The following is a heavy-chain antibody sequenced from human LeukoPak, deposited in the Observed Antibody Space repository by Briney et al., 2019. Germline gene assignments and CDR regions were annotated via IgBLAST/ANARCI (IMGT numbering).Heavy chain of an antibody. J-gene: IGHJ6*02. D-gene: IGHD5-12*01. CDR2: IKQDGSEK. Sequence: GGSLRLSCAASGFTFSSYWMSWVRQAPGKGLEWVANIKQDGSEKYYVDSVKGRFTISRDNAKNSLYLQMNSLRAEDTAVYYRARDKRRSSGYGYYYYYGMDVWGQGTTVTVSS. CDR1: GFTFSSYW. V-gene: IGHV3-7*01. CDR3: ARDKRRSSGYGYYYYYGMDV.